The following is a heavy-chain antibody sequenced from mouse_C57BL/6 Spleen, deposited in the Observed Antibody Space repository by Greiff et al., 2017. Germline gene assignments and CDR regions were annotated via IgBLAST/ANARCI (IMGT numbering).Heavy chain of an antibody. Sequence: VQLQQPGAELVKPGASVKMSCKASGYTFTSYWITWVKQRPGQGLEWIGDIYPGSGSTNYNEKFKSKATLTVDTSSSTAYMQLSSLTSEDSAVYYCARWDSNYVGNYAMDYWGQGTSVTVSS. CDR3: ARWDSNYVGNYAMDY. CDR1: GYTFTSYW. V-gene: IGHV1-55*01. J-gene: IGHJ4*01. D-gene: IGHD2-5*01. CDR2: IYPGSGST.